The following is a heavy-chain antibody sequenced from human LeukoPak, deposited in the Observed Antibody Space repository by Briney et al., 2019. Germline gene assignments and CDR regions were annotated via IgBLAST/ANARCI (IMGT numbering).Heavy chain of an antibody. CDR1: GYPFSSHG. CDR3: ATTLWSGYLGPLGAFDI. CDR2: ISCYNGDT. J-gene: IGHJ3*02. V-gene: IGHV1-18*01. D-gene: IGHD3-3*01. Sequence: ASVKVSCKASGYPFSSHGITWVRQAPGQGLEWMGWISCYNGDTHYAQNFQGRVTMTEDTSTDTAYMELSSLRSEDTAVYYCATTLWSGYLGPLGAFDIWGQGTMVTVSS.